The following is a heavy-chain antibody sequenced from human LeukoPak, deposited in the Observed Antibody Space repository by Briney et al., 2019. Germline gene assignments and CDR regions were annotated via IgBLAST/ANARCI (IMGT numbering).Heavy chain of an antibody. Sequence: SETLSLTCTVSGDSISSSSYYWGWVRQPPGKGLEWIGSIYYRGRTYYNASLKSRVTISVDTSKNQFSLKLSSVTAADTAVYYCVGSSSWYYFDYWGQGTLVTVSS. CDR1: GDSISSSSYY. CDR3: VGSSSWYYFDY. V-gene: IGHV4-39*01. CDR2: IYYRGRT. J-gene: IGHJ4*02. D-gene: IGHD6-13*01.